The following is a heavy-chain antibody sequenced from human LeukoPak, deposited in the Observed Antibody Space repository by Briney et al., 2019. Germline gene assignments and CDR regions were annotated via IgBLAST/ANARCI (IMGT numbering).Heavy chain of an antibody. CDR1: GGSISGSSYY. CDR3: ARGTPDSSGGILFDY. D-gene: IGHD3-22*01. CDR2: IYYSGST. J-gene: IGHJ4*02. V-gene: IGHV4-39*07. Sequence: SETLSLTCTVSGGSISGSSYYWGWIRQPPGKGLEWIGSIYYSGSTNYNPSLKSRVTISVDTSKNQFSLKLSSVTAADTAVYYCARGTPDSSGGILFDYWGQGTLVTVSS.